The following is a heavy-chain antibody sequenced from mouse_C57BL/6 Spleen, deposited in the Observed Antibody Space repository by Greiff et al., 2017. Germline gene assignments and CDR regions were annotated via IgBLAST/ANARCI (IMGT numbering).Heavy chain of an antibody. CDR3: ARSGDFYGSSYAMDY. CDR2: IYPRSGNT. J-gene: IGHJ4*01. Sequence: QVQLQQSGAELARPGASVKLSCKASGYTFTSYGISWVKQRTGQGLEWIGEIYPRSGNTYYNEKFKGKATLTADKSSSTAYMELRSLTSEDSAVYVCARSGDFYGSSYAMDYWGQGTSVTVSS. D-gene: IGHD1-1*01. CDR1: GYTFTSYG. V-gene: IGHV1-81*01.